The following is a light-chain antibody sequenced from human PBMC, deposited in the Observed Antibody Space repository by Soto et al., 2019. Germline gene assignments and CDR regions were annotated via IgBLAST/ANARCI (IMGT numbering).Light chain of an antibody. J-gene: IGLJ2*01. CDR1: RGHSSYA. CDR3: QTWGTGIHVV. V-gene: IGLV4-69*01. CDR2: LNSDGSH. Sequence: QPVLTQSPSASASLGASVKLTCTLSRGHSSYAIAWHQQQPEKGPRYLMKLNSDGSHSKGDGIPDRFSGSSSGAERSLTISSLQSEDEADYYCQTWGTGIHVVFGGGTKLTVL.